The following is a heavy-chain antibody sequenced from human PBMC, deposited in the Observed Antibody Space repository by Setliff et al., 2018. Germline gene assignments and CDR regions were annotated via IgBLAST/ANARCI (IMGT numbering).Heavy chain of an antibody. Sequence: GGSLRLSCTASGLSYTNDWVSWVRQAPGKGLEWVANIKQDGSEKYYVDSVKGRFTISRDNAKNSLSLQMNSLRTEDTAVYYCFGAGTCSYWGQGTLVTVSS. CDR1: GLSYTNDW. J-gene: IGHJ4*02. CDR2: IKQDGSEK. D-gene: IGHD3-10*01. V-gene: IGHV3-7*01. CDR3: FGAGTCSY.